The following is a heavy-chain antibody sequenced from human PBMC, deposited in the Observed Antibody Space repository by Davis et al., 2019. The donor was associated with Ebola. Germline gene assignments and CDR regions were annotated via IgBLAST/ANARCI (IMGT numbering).Heavy chain of an antibody. J-gene: IGHJ4*02. CDR1: GYSFTSYW. CDR3: ARQGWLDPFDY. D-gene: IGHD6-19*01. V-gene: IGHV5-51*01. CDR2: IYPGDSDT. Sequence: GESLKISCKGSGYSFTSYWIAWVRQRPGKGLEWMGIIYPGDSDTKYSPSFQGQVTTSADKSISTAYLQWSSLKASDTAMYYCARQGWLDPFDYWGQGTLVTVSS.